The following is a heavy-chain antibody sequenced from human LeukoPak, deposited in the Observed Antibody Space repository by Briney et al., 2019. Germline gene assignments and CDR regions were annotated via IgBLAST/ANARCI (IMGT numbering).Heavy chain of an antibody. D-gene: IGHD3-9*01. V-gene: IGHV1-8*01. CDR2: MNPNSGNT. CDR3: ARGFVLRYFDWLSRVDWFDP. J-gene: IGHJ5*02. Sequence: GASVKVSCKASGYTFTSYDINWVRQATGQGLEWMGGMNPNSGNTGYAQKFQGRVTMTRNTSISTAYMELSSLRSEDTAVYYCARGFVLRYFDWLSRVDWFDPWGQGTLVTVSS. CDR1: GYTFTSYD.